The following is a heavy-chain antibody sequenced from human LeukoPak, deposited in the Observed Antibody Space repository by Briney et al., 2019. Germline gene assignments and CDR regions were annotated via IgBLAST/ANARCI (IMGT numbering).Heavy chain of an antibody. CDR3: AREQGGWDLCMDV. CDR2: IYYSGST. V-gene: IGHV4-59*12. D-gene: IGHD6-19*01. CDR1: GGSISSYY. J-gene: IGHJ6*03. Sequence: SETLSLTCTVSGGSISSYYWSWIRQPPGKGLEWIGYIYYSGSTNYNPSLKSRVTISVDTSKNQFSLKLTSVTAADTAVYYCAREQGGWDLCMDVWGKGTTVTVSS.